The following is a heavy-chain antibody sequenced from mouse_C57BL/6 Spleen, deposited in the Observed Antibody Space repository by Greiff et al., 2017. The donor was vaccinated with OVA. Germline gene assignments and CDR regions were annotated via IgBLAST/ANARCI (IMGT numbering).Heavy chain of an antibody. D-gene: IGHD2-2*01. CDR2: FYPGSGSI. J-gene: IGHJ4*01. CDR3: ARHEKPLYGWGAMDY. CDR1: GYTFTEYA. Sequence: VQLQQSGAELVKPGASVKLSCKASGYTFTEYAIHWVKQRSGQGLEWIGWFYPGSGSIKYNEKFKDKATLTADKSSSTVYMALSRLTSEDAAVYFCARHEKPLYGWGAMDYWGQGTSVTVSS. V-gene: IGHV1-62-2*01.